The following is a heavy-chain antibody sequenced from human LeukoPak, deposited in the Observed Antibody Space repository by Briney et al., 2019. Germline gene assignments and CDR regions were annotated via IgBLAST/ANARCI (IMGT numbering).Heavy chain of an antibody. D-gene: IGHD3-3*01. CDR2: IYYSGST. V-gene: IGHV4-59*01. CDR3: ARGMYYDFWSGKNWFDP. Sequence: PSETLSPTCTVSGGSISSYYWSWIRQPPGKGLEWIGYIYYSGSTNYNPSLKSRVTISVDTSKNQFSLKLSSVTAADTAVYYCARGMYYDFWSGKNWFDPWGQGTLVTVSS. CDR1: GGSISSYY. J-gene: IGHJ5*02.